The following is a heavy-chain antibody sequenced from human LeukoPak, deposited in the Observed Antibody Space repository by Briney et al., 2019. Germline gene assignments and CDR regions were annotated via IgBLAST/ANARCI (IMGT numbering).Heavy chain of an antibody. J-gene: IGHJ4*02. CDR2: IYYTGTT. V-gene: IGHV4-59*01. D-gene: IGHD4-17*01. CDR3: ASKSSDHGELRFDY. Sequence: KPSETLSLTCTVSGGSISSYYWSWIRQPPGKGLEWIGYIYYTGTTNYNPSLKSRVTISVDTSKNQFSLRLSSVTAADTAVYYCASKSSDHGELRFDYWGQGTLVTVSS. CDR1: GGSISSYY.